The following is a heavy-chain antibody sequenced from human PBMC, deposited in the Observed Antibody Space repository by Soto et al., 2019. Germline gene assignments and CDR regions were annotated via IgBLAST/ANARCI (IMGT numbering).Heavy chain of an antibody. V-gene: IGHV4-4*02. Sequence: QVQLQESGPGLVKPSGTLSLTCAVSSGSISSSNWWSWVRQPPGKGLEWIGEIYHSGSTNYNPSLKSRVTISVDKSKNQFSLKLSSVTAADTAVYYCVRVQHYYGRTTGYMDVWGKGTTVTVSS. CDR3: VRVQHYYGRTTGYMDV. J-gene: IGHJ6*03. CDR2: IYHSGST. D-gene: IGHD3-10*01. CDR1: SGSISSSNW.